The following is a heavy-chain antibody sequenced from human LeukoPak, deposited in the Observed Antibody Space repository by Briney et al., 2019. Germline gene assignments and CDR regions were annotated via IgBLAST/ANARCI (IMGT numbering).Heavy chain of an antibody. V-gene: IGHV3-7*03. CDR2: IKQDGSEK. J-gene: IGHJ4*02. D-gene: IGHD3-9*01. CDR1: GFTFSSYW. Sequence: GGSLRLSCAASGFTFSSYWMSWVRQAPGKGLEWVANIKQDGSEKYYVDSVKGRFTISRDNAKNSLYLQMNSLRVEDTAVYYCARGFDWLRYSYFDYWGQGTLVTVSS. CDR3: ARGFDWLRYSYFDY.